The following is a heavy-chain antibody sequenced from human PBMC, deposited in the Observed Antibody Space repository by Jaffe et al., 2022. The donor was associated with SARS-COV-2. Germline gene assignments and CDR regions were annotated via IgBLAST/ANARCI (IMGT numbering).Heavy chain of an antibody. CDR3: ARDGYCNYGGMDV. Sequence: EVQLVESGGGLVQPGGSLRLSCATSGFTFNNYWMSWVRQAPGKGLEWVANIRQDGSQKNYVDSVKGRFTISSDNAKKSLYLQMNSLRAEDTAVYYCARDGYCNYGGMDVWGQGTTVSVSS. J-gene: IGHJ6*02. CDR1: GFTFNNYW. CDR2: IRQDGSQK. V-gene: IGHV3-7*03.